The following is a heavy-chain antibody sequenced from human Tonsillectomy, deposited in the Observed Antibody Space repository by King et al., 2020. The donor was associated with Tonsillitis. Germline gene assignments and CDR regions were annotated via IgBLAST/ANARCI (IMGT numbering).Heavy chain of an antibody. CDR1: GFTFSSYG. Sequence: QLVQSGGGVVQPGRSLRLSCAASGFTFSSYGMHWVRQAPGNGLEWVAVISYDGRTKYYADSVMGRFTISRDTSKHTLYLQMNFLRAEDAAVYYCARDPDYGGNSGFDYWGQGTLVTVSS. CDR2: ISYDGRTK. D-gene: IGHD4-23*01. CDR3: ARDPDYGGNSGFDY. V-gene: IGHV3-33*05. J-gene: IGHJ4*02.